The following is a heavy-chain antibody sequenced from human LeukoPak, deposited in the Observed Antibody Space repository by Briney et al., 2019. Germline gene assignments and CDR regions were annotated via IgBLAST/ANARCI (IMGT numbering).Heavy chain of an antibody. Sequence: PGGSLRLSCAASKFTFSSYGMNWVRQAPGKGLEWVSYISSSGSTIYYADSVKGRFTISRDNTKRSLYLQMDSLRAEDTAVYYCARPKLGYCSSVTCSAPNYYLDYWGQGTLVTVSS. CDR1: KFTFSSYG. CDR3: ARPKLGYCSSVTCSAPNYYLDY. D-gene: IGHD2-2*01. J-gene: IGHJ4*02. V-gene: IGHV3-48*01. CDR2: ISSSGSTI.